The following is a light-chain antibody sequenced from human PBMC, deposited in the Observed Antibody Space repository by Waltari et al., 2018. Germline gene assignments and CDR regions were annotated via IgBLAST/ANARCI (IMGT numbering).Light chain of an antibody. CDR2: EVS. CDR3: MQGIHLPLT. V-gene: IGKV2-29*02. CDR1: ESLLFSNGKTY. Sequence: DIVMTQTPLSLSVTPGQPASISCKSSESLLFSNGKTYMYWFLQRPGQSPQLLIYEVSSRLSGVPDRFSGSGSGTDFTLEISRVEAEDVGIYYCMQGIHLPLTFGGGTKVEIK. J-gene: IGKJ4*01.